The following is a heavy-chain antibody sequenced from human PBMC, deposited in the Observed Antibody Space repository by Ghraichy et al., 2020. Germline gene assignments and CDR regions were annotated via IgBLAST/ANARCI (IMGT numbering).Heavy chain of an antibody. CDR2: ISYDGSNK. Sequence: GGSLRLSCAASGFTFSSYAMHWVRQAPGKGLEWVAVISYDGSNKYYADSVKGRFTISRDNSKNTLYLQMNSLRAEDTAVYYCARVQPAGQKYSGSYVGVFDYWGQGTLVTVSS. J-gene: IGHJ4*02. CDR1: GFTFSSYA. V-gene: IGHV3-30*04. CDR3: ARVQPAGQKYSGSYVGVFDY. D-gene: IGHD1-26*01.